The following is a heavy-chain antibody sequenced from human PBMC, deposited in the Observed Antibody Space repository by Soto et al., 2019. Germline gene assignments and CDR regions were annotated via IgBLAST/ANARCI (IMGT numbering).Heavy chain of an antibody. CDR2: IYYSGST. Sequence: SETLSLTCTVSGGSISSYYWSWIRQPPGKGLEWIGYIYYSGSTNYNPSLKSRVTISVDTSKNQFSLKLSSVTAADTAVYYCARDRSGMMVQLVYYYYMDVWGKGTTVTVSS. CDR3: ARDRSGMMVQLVYYYYMDV. D-gene: IGHD6-6*01. CDR1: GGSISSYY. J-gene: IGHJ6*03. V-gene: IGHV4-59*01.